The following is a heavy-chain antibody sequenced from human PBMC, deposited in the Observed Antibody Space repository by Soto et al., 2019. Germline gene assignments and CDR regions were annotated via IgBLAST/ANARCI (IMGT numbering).Heavy chain of an antibody. J-gene: IGHJ6*02. Sequence: SVKVFCKASGGTFSSYAISWVRQAPGQGLEWMGGIIPIFGTANYAQKFQGRVTITADESTSTAYMELSSLRSEDTAVYYCARRITMVRGVLSGGMDVWGQGTTVTVSS. CDR1: GGTFSSYA. D-gene: IGHD3-10*01. CDR2: IIPIFGTA. V-gene: IGHV1-69*13. CDR3: ARRITMVRGVLSGGMDV.